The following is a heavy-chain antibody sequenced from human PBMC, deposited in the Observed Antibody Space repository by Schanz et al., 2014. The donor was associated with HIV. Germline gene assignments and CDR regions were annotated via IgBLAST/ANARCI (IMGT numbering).Heavy chain of an antibody. CDR2: FYDSGST. J-gene: IGHJ4*02. D-gene: IGHD3-10*01. V-gene: IGHV4-61*08. CDR1: GDSISSGGYY. CDR3: ARVIGGSGSYWPFDY. Sequence: QVQLQESGPGLVKPSQTLSLTCTVSGDSISSGGYYWSWIRQAPGKGLEWIGYFYDSGSTNYNPSLKSRVTISGDTSKNQFYLKLRSVTATDTAVYYCARVIGGSGSYWPFDYWGQGALVTVSS.